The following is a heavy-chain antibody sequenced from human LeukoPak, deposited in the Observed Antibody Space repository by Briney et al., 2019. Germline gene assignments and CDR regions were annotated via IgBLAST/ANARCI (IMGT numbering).Heavy chain of an antibody. D-gene: IGHD3-22*01. Sequence: ASVKVSCKASGYTFTSYGISWVRQAPGQGLEWMGWISAYNGNTNYAQKLQGRVTMTTDTSTSTAYMELRSLRSDDTAVYYCARDYYDSSGSPGDWFDPWDQGTLVTVSS. CDR3: ARDYYDSSGSPGDWFDP. CDR2: ISAYNGNT. CDR1: GYTFTSYG. V-gene: IGHV1-18*01. J-gene: IGHJ5*02.